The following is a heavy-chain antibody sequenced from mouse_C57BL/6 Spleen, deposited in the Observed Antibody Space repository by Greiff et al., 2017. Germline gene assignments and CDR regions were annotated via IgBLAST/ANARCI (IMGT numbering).Heavy chain of an antibody. J-gene: IGHJ3*01. V-gene: IGHV1-72*01. CDR2: IVPNSGGT. Sequence: QVQLQQPGAELVKPGASVKLSCKASGYTFTSYWMHWVKQRPGRGLEWIGRIVPNSGGTKYNEKFKRKATLTVDKPASTAYMQLSSLTAEDSAVYYCAYGYDAAYWGQGTLVTVSA. CDR3: AYGYDAAY. CDR1: GYTFTSYW. D-gene: IGHD2-2*01.